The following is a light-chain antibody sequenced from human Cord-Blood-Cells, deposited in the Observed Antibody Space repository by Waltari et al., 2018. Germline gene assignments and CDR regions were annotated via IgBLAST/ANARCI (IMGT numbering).Light chain of an antibody. J-gene: IGLJ3*02. V-gene: IGLV2-23*01. CDR2: EGS. Sequence: QSALTQPGYVSGSPGQSITIVCTGTSSDVGSYNIVSWYQQHPGKAPKLMIHEGSNRPSGVSNRFSGSKAGNTASLTISGLQAEDEAHYYCCSYAGSSTWVFGGGTKLTVL. CDR3: CSYAGSSTWV. CDR1: SSDVGSYNI.